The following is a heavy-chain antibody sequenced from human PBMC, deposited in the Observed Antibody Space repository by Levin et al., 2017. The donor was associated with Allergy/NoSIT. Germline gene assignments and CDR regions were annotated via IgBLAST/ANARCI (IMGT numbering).Heavy chain of an antibody. J-gene: IGHJ4*02. CDR1: GGFFSGFF. CDR3: ARGRSGLPAPLGAGIGW. CDR2: IDHSGRS. Sequence: GSLRLSCAVHGGFFSGFFWTWIRQPPGKGLEWVGEIDHSGRSNYNPSLKRRVTILLDTSRKHFSLKLTSVTAADTGYYYCARGRSGLPAPLGAGIGWWGQGTLVTVSP. D-gene: IGHD2-2*01. V-gene: IGHV4-34*01.